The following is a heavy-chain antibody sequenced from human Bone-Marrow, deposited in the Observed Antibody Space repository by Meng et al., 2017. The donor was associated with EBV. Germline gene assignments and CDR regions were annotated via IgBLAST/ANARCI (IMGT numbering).Heavy chain of an antibody. D-gene: IGHD6-13*01. CDR2: IPSDGNI. CDR3: AKEIAAAGH. J-gene: IGHJ4*02. Sequence: VQLGESGGGVVQPGRSLRLSCAASGFTFSGYGMFWVRQAPGKGPEWVAIIPSDGNIYYADSVKGRFTISRDNSKNTLYLQMNSLRAEDTAVYYCAKEIAAAGHWGQGTLVTVSS. CDR1: GFTFSGYG. V-gene: IGHV3-30*18.